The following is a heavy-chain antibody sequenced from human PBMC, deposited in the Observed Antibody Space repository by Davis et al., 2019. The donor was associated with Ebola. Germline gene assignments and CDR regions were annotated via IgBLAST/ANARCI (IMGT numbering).Heavy chain of an antibody. CDR2: ISSSSSYI. CDR1: GFTFSSYS. Sequence: GESLKISCAASGFTFSSYSMNWVRQAPGKGLEWVSSISSSSSYIYYADSVKGRFTISRDNAKNSLYLQMNSLRAEDTAVYYCARGRYSSRFPWFDPWGQGTLVTVSS. CDR3: ARGRYSSRFPWFDP. D-gene: IGHD6-13*01. V-gene: IGHV3-21*04. J-gene: IGHJ5*02.